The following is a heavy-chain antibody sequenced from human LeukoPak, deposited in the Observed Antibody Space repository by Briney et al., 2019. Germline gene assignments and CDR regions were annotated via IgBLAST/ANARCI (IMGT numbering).Heavy chain of an antibody. V-gene: IGHV3-33*01. J-gene: IGHJ4*02. CDR3: ARDGSNGWYYIDY. D-gene: IGHD6-19*01. CDR2: LWYDGRNQ. Sequence: GGPLRLSCAASGFTLSSHGMHWLRPPPGKRLEWVADLWYDGRNQYSPHSVKGRFTISRDNSKNTLYLQMTGLRAEDTAVYYCARDGSNGWYYIDYWGQGTLVTVSS. CDR1: GFTLSSHG.